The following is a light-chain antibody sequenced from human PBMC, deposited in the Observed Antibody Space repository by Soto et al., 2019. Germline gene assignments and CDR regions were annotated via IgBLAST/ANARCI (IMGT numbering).Light chain of an antibody. V-gene: IGLV2-14*03. CDR1: SSDVGGYNY. Sequence: QSVLTQPAYVSGFPGQSISISCTGTSSDVGGYNYVSWYQHHPGKAPKLIIYDVTNRPSGVSNPFSGSKSGNTASLTISGLQPEDEADYYCSSYTTSNTRQIVFGTGTKVTVL. CDR3: SSYTTSNTRQIV. J-gene: IGLJ1*01. CDR2: DVT.